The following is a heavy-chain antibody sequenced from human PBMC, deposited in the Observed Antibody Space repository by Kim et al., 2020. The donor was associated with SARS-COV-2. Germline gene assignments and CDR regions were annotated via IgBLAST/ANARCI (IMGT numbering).Heavy chain of an antibody. V-gene: IGHV1-69*13. D-gene: IGHD2-2*01. CDR2: XXXIFXTX. CDR1: GGTFSSYA. CDR3: AXXRXXYQLLGXLPAXNYY. Sequence: SVKVSCKASGGTFSSYAISWVRQAPGQGLEWMGGXXXIFXTXXXXXXXQGXVTXTXDESTSTAXMXLXSLRSXXTXVYYCAXXRXXYQLLGXLPAXNYY. J-gene: IGHJ6*01.